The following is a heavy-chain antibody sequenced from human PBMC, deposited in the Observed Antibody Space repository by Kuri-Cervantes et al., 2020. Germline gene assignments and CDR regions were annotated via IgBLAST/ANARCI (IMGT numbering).Heavy chain of an antibody. J-gene: IGHJ5*02. CDR2: MNPNSGNT. D-gene: IGHD6-6*01. CDR3: ARVGIAARLLKFPLDP. CDR1: GYTFTSYA. Sequence: ASVKVSCKASGYTFTSYAMNWVRQAPGQGLEWMGWMNPNSGNTGYAQKFQGRVTMTRNTSISTAYMELSSLRSEDTAVYYCARVGIAARLLKFPLDPWGQGTLVTVSS. V-gene: IGHV1-8*02.